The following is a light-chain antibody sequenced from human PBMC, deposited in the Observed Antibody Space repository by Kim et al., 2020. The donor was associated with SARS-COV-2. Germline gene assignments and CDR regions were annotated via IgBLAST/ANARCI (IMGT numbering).Light chain of an antibody. CDR1: QSISSH. CDR2: AAF. J-gene: IGKJ3*01. V-gene: IGKV1-39*01. Sequence: DIQMTQSPSSLSASVGDRVTITCRTTQSISSHLNWYQQKPGRAPKLLISAAFTLQGGVPSRFSGSGSETDFTLTISNLQPEDFATYFCQQSYITPFTFGPGTKVDIK. CDR3: QQSYITPFT.